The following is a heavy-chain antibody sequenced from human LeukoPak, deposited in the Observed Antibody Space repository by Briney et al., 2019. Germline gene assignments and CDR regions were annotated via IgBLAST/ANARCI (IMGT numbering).Heavy chain of an antibody. CDR3: AKLWFGELGAVYFDY. CDR1: GFRVSNYA. D-gene: IGHD3-10*01. V-gene: IGHV3-23*01. Sequence: GGSLRLSCAASGFRVSNYAMSWVRQAPGKGLEWVSGIGGSGSSTYYAGSVKGRFTISRDNSKNTLYLQMNSLRAEDTAVYYCAKLWFGELGAVYFDYWGQGTLVTVSS. CDR2: IGGSGSST. J-gene: IGHJ4*02.